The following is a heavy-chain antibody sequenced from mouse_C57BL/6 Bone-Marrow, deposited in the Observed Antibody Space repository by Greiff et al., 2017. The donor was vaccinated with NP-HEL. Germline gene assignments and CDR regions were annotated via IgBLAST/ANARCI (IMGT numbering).Heavy chain of an antibody. CDR2: IDPNSGGT. D-gene: IGHD1-1*02. CDR1: GYTFTSYW. J-gene: IGHJ1*03. V-gene: IGHV1-72*01. Sequence: QVQLQQPGAELVKPGASVKLSCKASGYTFTSYWMHWVKQRPGRGLEWIGRIDPNSGGTKYNEKFTSIATLTVDKPSTTAHLQLSSLTSEDSTVYCCARAGGSYNGYFDVWGKGTTVTVSS. CDR3: ARAGGSYNGYFDV.